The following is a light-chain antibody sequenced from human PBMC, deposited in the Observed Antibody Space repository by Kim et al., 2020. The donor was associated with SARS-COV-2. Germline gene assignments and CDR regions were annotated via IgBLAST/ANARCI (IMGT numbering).Light chain of an antibody. CDR2: EAS. J-gene: IGKJ4*01. V-gene: IGKV1D-12*01. Sequence: ASVGDRVTITCRASQDISSWLGWYQQKPGKAPKVLIYEASNLQSGVPSRFSGSGSGTDFTLTINSLQPEDFAIYYCQQTDSFPITFGGGTKVDIK. CDR3: QQTDSFPIT. CDR1: QDISSW.